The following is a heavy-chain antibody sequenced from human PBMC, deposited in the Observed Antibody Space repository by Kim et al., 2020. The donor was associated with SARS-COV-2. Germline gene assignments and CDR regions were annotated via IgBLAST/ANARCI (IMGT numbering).Heavy chain of an antibody. Sequence: SETLSLTCTVSGDSISGSTYYWGWIRQPPGKGLEWIGSIYYTGNTYYNPSLKSRVTIVVDTSKNQFSLNLNSVTAADSAVYYCATHCSGGDCYGWVWLDPWGQGTLVTVSS. CDR3: ATHCSGGDCYGWVWLDP. CDR1: GDSISGSTYY. D-gene: IGHD2-15*01. CDR2: IYYTGNT. J-gene: IGHJ5*02. V-gene: IGHV4-39*01.